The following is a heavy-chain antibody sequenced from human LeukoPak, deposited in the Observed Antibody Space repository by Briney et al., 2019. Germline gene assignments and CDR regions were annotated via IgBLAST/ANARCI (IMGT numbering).Heavy chain of an antibody. V-gene: IGHV3-23*05. CDR3: AKRLTASSTWTSLDP. D-gene: IGHD1-1*01. J-gene: IGHJ5*02. Sequence: GGSLRLSCAASGFTFSSYALNWVRQAPGKGLELVSVIYDSGSTTYYADSVRGRFTISRDSSKSTMYLQMNSLRGEDTAVYYCAKRLTASSTWTSLDPWGQGTLVTVSS. CDR2: IYDSGSTT. CDR1: GFTFSSYA.